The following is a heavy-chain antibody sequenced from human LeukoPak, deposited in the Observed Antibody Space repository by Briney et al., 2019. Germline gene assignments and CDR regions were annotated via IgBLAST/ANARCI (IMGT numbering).Heavy chain of an antibody. J-gene: IGHJ4*02. CDR3: ARGGLVGVGDDIDY. CDR2: IIPIFGTA. CDR1: GGTFSSYA. D-gene: IGHD3-3*01. Sequence: GASVKVSCKASGGTFSSYAISWVRQAPGQGLEWMGGIIPIFGTANYAQKFQGRVTITADESTSTAYMELSSLRSEDTAVYYCARGGLVGVGDDIDYWGQGTLVTVSS. V-gene: IGHV1-69*13.